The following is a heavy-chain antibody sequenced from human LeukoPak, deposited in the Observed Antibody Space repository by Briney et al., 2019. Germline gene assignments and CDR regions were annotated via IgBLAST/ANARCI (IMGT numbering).Heavy chain of an antibody. J-gene: IGHJ6*03. Sequence: ASVKVSCKASGYTFTSCDINWVRQATGQGLEWMGWMNPNSGNTGYAQKFQGRVTMTRNTSISTAYMELSSLRSEDTAVYYCARALRFLVGDYYYMDVWGKGTTVTVSS. CDR1: GYTFTSCD. V-gene: IGHV1-8*01. CDR2: MNPNSGNT. CDR3: ARALRFLVGDYYYMDV. D-gene: IGHD3-3*01.